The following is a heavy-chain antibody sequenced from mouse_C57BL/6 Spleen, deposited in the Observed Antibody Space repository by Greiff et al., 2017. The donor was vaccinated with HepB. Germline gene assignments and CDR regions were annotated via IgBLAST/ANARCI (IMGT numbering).Heavy chain of an antibody. CDR1: GYTFTDYE. D-gene: IGHD1-1*01. Sequence: QVQLKESGAELVRPGASVTLSCKASGYTFTDYEMHWVKQTPVHGLEWIGAIDPETGGTAYNQKFKGKAILTADKSSSTAYMELRSLTSEDSAVYYCTRDNYYGRALGFCVWGTGTTVTVSS. V-gene: IGHV1-15*01. J-gene: IGHJ1*03. CDR3: TRDNYYGRALGFCV. CDR2: IDPETGGT.